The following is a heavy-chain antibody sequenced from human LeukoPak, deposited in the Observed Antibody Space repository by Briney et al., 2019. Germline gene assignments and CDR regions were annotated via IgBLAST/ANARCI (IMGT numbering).Heavy chain of an antibody. V-gene: IGHV3-23*01. CDR3: ARDGQAFNSNWDYFEY. CDR1: GVTFSSYA. CDR2: IGNTET. D-gene: IGHD7-27*01. J-gene: IGHJ4*02. Sequence: GGSLRLSCAASGVTFSSYAMSWVRQAPGKGLEWVSGIGNTETYYADSVKGRFTISRDNSKSTIYLHMNNLRAEDTALYYCARDGQAFNSNWDYFEYWGQGTPVTVSS.